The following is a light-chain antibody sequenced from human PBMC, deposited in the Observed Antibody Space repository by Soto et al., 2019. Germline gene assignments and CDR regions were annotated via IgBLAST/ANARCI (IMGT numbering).Light chain of an antibody. CDR2: EAS. V-gene: IGKV3-11*01. Sequence: EVMLTQSPATRSLSPGGRATLSCWASQSVGSYLAWYQQKPGQAPRLLIYEASNRATGIPARFSGSGSGTDFTLTISSLEPEDFAFYYCQQRSSCPVAFGQGTKVEI. CDR1: QSVGSY. CDR3: QQRSSCPVA. J-gene: IGKJ1*01.